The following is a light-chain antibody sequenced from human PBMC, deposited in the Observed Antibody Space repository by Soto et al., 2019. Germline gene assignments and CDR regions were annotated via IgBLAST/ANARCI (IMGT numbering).Light chain of an antibody. CDR3: CPYAGSSVV. V-gene: IGLV2-23*01. CDR1: SSDVGSYNL. J-gene: IGLJ2*01. Sequence: QSALTQPASVSGSPGQSITISCTGTSSDVGSYNLVSWYQQHPGKAPKLMIYEGSKRPSGVSNRFSGSKSGNTASLTISGLQAEDEADYYCCPYAGSSVVFAGGTQLTAL. CDR2: EGS.